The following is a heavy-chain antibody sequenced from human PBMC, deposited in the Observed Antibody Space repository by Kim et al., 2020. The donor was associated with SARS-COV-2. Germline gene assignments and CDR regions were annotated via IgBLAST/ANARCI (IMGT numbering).Heavy chain of an antibody. D-gene: IGHD4-17*01. Sequence: GGSLRLSCAASGFTFSSYAMHWVRQAPGKGLEWVAVISYDGSNKYYADSVKGRFTISRDNSKNTLYLQMNSLRAEDTAVYYCARDPGGDYGFLAFDYWG. CDR1: GFTFSSYA. CDR3: ARDPGGDYGFLAFDY. V-gene: IGHV3-30-3*01. J-gene: IGHJ4*01. CDR2: ISYDGSNK.